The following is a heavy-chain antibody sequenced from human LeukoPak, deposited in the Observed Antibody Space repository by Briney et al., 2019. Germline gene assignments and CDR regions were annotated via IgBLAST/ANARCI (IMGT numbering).Heavy chain of an antibody. J-gene: IGHJ4*02. D-gene: IGHD4-23*01. V-gene: IGHV3-23*01. CDR2: ISGSGGST. CDR1: GFTFSSYG. CDR3: AKDSRYGGNSFRFGY. Sequence: GGSLRLSCAASGFTFSSYGMSWVRQAPGKGLEWVSAISGSGGSTYYADSVKGRFTISRDNSKNTLYLQMNSLRAEDTAVHYCAKDSRYGGNSFRFGYWGQGTLVTVSS.